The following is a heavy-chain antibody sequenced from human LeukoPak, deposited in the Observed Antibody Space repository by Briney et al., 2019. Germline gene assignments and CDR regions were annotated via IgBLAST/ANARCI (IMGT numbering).Heavy chain of an antibody. CDR1: GGSFSGYY. J-gene: IGHJ5*02. CDR3: ARRVVNWNPSLRWWFDP. CDR2: INHSGST. Sequence: SETLSLTCAVYGGSFSGYYWCWLRQPPGKGLEWIGEINHSGSTNYNPSLKSRVAISVDTSKNQFSLKLSSVTAADTAVYYCARRVVNWNPSLRWWFDPWGQGTLVTVSS. D-gene: IGHD1-1*01. V-gene: IGHV4-34*01.